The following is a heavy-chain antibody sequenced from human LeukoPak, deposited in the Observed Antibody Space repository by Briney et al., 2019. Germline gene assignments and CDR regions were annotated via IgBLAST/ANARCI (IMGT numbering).Heavy chain of an antibody. D-gene: IGHD6-19*01. CDR2: IIPIFGTA. Sequence: VASVKVSCKASGYTFTSYGISWVRQAPGQGLEWMGGIIPIFGTANYAQKFQGRVTITADESTSTAYMELSSLRSEDTAVYYCARRSLHSTGSSGWYMSLNGVPGPYYYYYMGVWGKGTTVTISS. V-gene: IGHV1-69*13. J-gene: IGHJ6*03. CDR1: GYTFTSYG. CDR3: ARRSLHSTGSSGWYMSLNGVPGPYYYYYMGV.